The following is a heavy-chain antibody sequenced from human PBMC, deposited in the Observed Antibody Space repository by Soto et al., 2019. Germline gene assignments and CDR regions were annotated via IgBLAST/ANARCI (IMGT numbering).Heavy chain of an antibody. V-gene: IGHV4-59*01. CDR2: ISYMGTT. J-gene: IGHJ4*02. D-gene: IGHD3-22*01. CDR1: GGSINKYY. CDR3: TRAGGDDMNSDYSGGGFDH. Sequence: SPTLSLTCSVSGGSINKYYWSWIRQPPGKGLEYIGYISYMGTTNYNPSLKRRVTISVDTSKNQFSLKLTSVTAADTAVYYCTRAGGDDMNSDYSGGGFDHWGRGTLGTV.